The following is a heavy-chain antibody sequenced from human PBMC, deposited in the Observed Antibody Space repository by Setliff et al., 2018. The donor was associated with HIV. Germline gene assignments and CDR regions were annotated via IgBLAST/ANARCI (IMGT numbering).Heavy chain of an antibody. V-gene: IGHV3-48*03. D-gene: IGHD3-10*01. CDR1: GFTFSNYE. Sequence: LRLSCAASGFTFSNYEMNWVRQAPGKGLEWLSYISSSGGTIYYADSVKGRFTISRDNAKNSLYLQMNSLRAEDTAVYYCARVTPTMIRGGPRWFDPWGQGTLVTVSS. CDR2: ISSSGGTI. J-gene: IGHJ5*02. CDR3: ARVTPTMIRGGPRWFDP.